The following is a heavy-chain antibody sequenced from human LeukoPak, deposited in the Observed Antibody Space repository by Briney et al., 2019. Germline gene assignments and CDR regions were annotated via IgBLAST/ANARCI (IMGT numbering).Heavy chain of an antibody. D-gene: IGHD2-2*02. V-gene: IGHV3-7*01. CDR1: GFTFSSYS. CDR3: ARVNIRALDI. J-gene: IGHJ3*02. Sequence: GGSLRLSCAASGFTFSSYSMSWVRQAPGKGLEWVANIKQDGSEKYYVDSVKGRFTISRDNAKNSLYLQMNRLRAEDTGVYYCARVNIRALDIWGQGTMVTVSS. CDR2: IKQDGSEK.